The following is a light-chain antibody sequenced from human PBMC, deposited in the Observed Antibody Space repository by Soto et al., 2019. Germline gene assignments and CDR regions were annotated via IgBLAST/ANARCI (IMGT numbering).Light chain of an antibody. CDR2: AAS. Sequence: DIQMTQSPSSVSASVGDRVTITCRASQAISTWLAWYQQKPGKSPKLLIYAASNLQTGVPSMFSGSGAGTYFTLTSSSLHAEYFATYYCQQANSVPRTFGQGTKVEIK. V-gene: IGKV1-12*01. CDR3: QQANSVPRT. CDR1: QAISTW. J-gene: IGKJ1*01.